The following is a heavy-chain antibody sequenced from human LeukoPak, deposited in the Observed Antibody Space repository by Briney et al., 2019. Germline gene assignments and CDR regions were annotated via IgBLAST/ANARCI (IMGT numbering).Heavy chain of an antibody. CDR3: ARTSMVRGGMRRRSDDAFDI. CDR2: ISAYNGNT. CDR1: GYTLTSYG. J-gene: IGHJ3*02. Sequence: ASVKASCKASGYTLTSYGISWVRQAPGQGLKWMGWISAYNGNTNYAQKFQGRVTMTTDTSTSTAYMELRSLRSDDTAVYYCARTSMVRGGMRRRSDDAFDIWGQGTMVTVSS. D-gene: IGHD3-10*01. V-gene: IGHV1-18*01.